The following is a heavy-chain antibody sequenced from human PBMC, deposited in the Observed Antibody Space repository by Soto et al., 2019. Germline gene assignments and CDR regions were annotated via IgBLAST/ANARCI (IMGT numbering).Heavy chain of an antibody. D-gene: IGHD2-15*01. CDR1: GYRMTGDV. J-gene: IGHJ5*02. V-gene: IGHV1-8*01. CDR3: ARGDLYVVGAATRWFDP. Sequence: SVTGARKAAGYRMTGDVSGWVRHDNGQGLEWMGWMNPNSGNTGYAQKFQGRVTMTRNTSISTAYMELSSLRSEDTAVYYCARGDLYVVGAATRWFDPWGQGTLVTVSS. CDR2: MNPNSGNT.